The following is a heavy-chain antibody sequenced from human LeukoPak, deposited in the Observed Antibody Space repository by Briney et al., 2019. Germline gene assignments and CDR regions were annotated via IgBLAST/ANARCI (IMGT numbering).Heavy chain of an antibody. CDR1: GFTFSSYW. D-gene: IGHD2-8*01. CDR2: ISSDGTTT. Sequence: PGGSLRLSCAASGFTFSSYWMHWVRQAPGEGLVWVSRISSDGTTTTYADSVKGRFTISRDNAKNTLYLEVRSLRAEDTAVYFCARDADGPGSLIDYWGQGTLVTVSS. V-gene: IGHV3-74*01. CDR3: ARDADGPGSLIDY. J-gene: IGHJ4*02.